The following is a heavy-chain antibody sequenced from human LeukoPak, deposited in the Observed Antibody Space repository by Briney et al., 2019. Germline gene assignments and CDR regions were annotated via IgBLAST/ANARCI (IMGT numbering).Heavy chain of an antibody. Sequence: SETLSLTCTVSGGSISISSYYWGWIRQPLGKGLEWIGSIYYSGSTYYNPSLKSRVTISVDTSKNQFSLKLSSVTAADTAVYYCARRRGWSVDYWGQGTLVTVSS. J-gene: IGHJ4*02. CDR1: GGSISISSYY. CDR3: ARRRGWSVDY. D-gene: IGHD6-19*01. V-gene: IGHV4-39*01. CDR2: IYYSGST.